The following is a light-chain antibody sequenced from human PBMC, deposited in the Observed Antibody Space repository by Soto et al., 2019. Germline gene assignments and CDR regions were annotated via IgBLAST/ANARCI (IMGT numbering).Light chain of an antibody. V-gene: IGKV3-15*01. Sequence: EVVMTQSPATLYVSPGERVTLSCRASQAVGYNLAWYQHKPGHAPRLLIYGASTRVTGIPTRFSGSGSGTEFTLTISSLQSEDFAIYYCQQSYTFGQGTKLEIK. J-gene: IGKJ2*01. CDR3: QQSYT. CDR2: GAS. CDR1: QAVGYN.